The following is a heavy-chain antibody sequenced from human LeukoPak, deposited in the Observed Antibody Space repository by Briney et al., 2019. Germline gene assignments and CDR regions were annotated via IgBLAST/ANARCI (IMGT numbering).Heavy chain of an antibody. J-gene: IGHJ4*02. Sequence: GGSLRLSCAASGFTFSSYEMNWVRQAPGKGLEWVSYISSSGSTIYYADSVKGRFTISRDNAKNSLYLQMNSQRAEDTAVYYCASLYCSSTSCYAYGYWGQGTLVTVSS. D-gene: IGHD2-2*01. V-gene: IGHV3-48*03. CDR2: ISSSGSTI. CDR3: ASLYCSSTSCYAYGY. CDR1: GFTFSSYE.